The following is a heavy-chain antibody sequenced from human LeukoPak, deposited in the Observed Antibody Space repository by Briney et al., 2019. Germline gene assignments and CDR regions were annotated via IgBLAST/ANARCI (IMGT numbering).Heavy chain of an antibody. CDR2: IRHDGHT. D-gene: IGHD5-12*01. V-gene: IGHV4-38-2*02. J-gene: IGHJ3*01. Sequence: PSETLSLTCTVSGYFSTAYYWGWIRQPPGKGLEWIASIRHDGHTYYNPSLKSRVSISVDMSRNQFSLKLNSLTAADTAVYYCARQVATKGEWAFDVWGQGTMVTVSS. CDR3: ARQVATKGEWAFDV. CDR1: GYFSTAYY.